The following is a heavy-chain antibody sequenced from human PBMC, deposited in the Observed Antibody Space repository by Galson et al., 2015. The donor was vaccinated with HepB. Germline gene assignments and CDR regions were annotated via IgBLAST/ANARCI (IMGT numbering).Heavy chain of an antibody. V-gene: IGHV3-30*03. CDR3: ARAELAVAGKPDY. J-gene: IGHJ4*02. Sequence: SLRLSCAASGFTFNNYGMHWVRQAPGKGLEWVAVISYDGSNKYYADSVKGRFTISRDNSKNTLYLQMNSLRAEDTAVYYCARAELAVAGKPDYWGQGTLVTVSS. CDR1: GFTFNNYG. CDR2: ISYDGSNK. D-gene: IGHD6-19*01.